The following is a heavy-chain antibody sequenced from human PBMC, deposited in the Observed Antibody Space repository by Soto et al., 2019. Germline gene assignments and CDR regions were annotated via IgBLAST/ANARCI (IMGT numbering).Heavy chain of an antibody. CDR1: GGSISSSSYY. CDR3: ARTTYYDFWSGYYYWFDP. CDR2: IYHSGST. Sequence: PSETLSLTCTVSGGSISSSSYYWGWIRQPPGKGLEWIGSIYHSGSTNYNPSLKSRVTISVDKSKNQFSLKLSSVTAADTAVYYCARTTYYDFWSGYYYWFDPWGQGTLVTVSS. J-gene: IGHJ5*02. V-gene: IGHV4-39*07. D-gene: IGHD3-3*01.